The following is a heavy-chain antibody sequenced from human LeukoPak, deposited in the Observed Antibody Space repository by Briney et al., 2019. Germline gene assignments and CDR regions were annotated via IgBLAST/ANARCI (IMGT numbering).Heavy chain of an antibody. CDR2: IWYDGSNK. Sequence: GGSLRLSCAASGFTFSSYGMHWVRQAPGKGLEWVAVIWYDGSNKYYADSVKGRFTISRDNSKNTLYLQMNSLRAEDTAVYYCARKAYYYDSSGYYLPDYWGQGTLVTVPS. CDR3: ARKAYYYDSSGYYLPDY. D-gene: IGHD3-22*01. CDR1: GFTFSSYG. J-gene: IGHJ4*02. V-gene: IGHV3-33*01.